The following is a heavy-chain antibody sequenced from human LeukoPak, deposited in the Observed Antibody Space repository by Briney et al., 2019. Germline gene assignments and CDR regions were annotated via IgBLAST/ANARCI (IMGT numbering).Heavy chain of an antibody. V-gene: IGHV3-23*01. CDR3: ARSIGLDV. J-gene: IGHJ6*02. Sequence: GGSLRLSCAASGFTFSSYAMSWVRQAPGKRLEWVSIISGSGGSTYYADSVKGRFTISRDNAKNSLYLQMNSLRAEDTAVYYCARSIGLDVWGQGTTVTVSS. CDR1: GFTFSSYA. CDR2: ISGSGGST.